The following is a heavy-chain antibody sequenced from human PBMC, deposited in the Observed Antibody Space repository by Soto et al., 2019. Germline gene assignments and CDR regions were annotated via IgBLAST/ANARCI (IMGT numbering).Heavy chain of an antibody. Sequence: SETLSLTCTVSGGSISSYYWSWIRQPPGKGLEWIGYIYYSGSTNYNPSLKSRVTISVDTSKNQFSLKLSSVTAADTAVYYCARHLTIDYGDYVDYWGQGTLVTVPQ. D-gene: IGHD4-17*01. CDR1: GGSISSYY. J-gene: IGHJ4*02. CDR3: ARHLTIDYGDYVDY. V-gene: IGHV4-59*08. CDR2: IYYSGST.